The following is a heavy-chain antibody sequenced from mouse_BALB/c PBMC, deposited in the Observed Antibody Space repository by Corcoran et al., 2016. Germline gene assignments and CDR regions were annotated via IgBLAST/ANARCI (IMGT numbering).Heavy chain of an antibody. CDR3: ARSHYGYDY. D-gene: IGHD1-2*01. J-gene: IGHJ2*01. CDR1: GYSFTSYY. CDR2: IFPGGGDT. Sequence: QVQLQQSGPEVVKPGASVRISCKASGYSFTSYYIHWVKQRPGQGLEWIGWIFPGGGDTKYNEMFRGKATLTADTSSSTANMQLSRLTSEDSAVYFCARSHYGYDYGGQGTTLTVSS. V-gene: IGHV1-66*01.